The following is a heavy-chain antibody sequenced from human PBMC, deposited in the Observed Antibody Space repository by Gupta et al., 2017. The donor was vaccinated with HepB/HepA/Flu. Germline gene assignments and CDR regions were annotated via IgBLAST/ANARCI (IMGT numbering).Heavy chain of an antibody. J-gene: IGHJ4*02. CDR2: ISSSSSYI. CDR3: ARDWSYQLPFDY. V-gene: IGHV3-21*01. D-gene: IGHD2-2*01. Sequence: EVQLVESGGGLVKSGGSLRLSCAASGFTFSSYSMNWVRQAPGKGLEWVSSISSSSSYIYYADSVKGRFTISRDNAKNSLYLQMNSLRAEDTAVYYCARDWSYQLPFDYWGQGTLVTVSS. CDR1: GFTFSSYS.